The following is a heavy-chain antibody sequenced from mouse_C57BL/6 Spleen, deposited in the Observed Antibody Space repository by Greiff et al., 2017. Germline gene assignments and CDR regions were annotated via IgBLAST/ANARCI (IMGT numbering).Heavy chain of an antibody. CDR3: ARDYGSSYAMDY. CDR1: GYTFTDYY. CDR2: INPYNGGT. D-gene: IGHD1-1*01. V-gene: IGHV1-19*01. Sequence: VQLQQSGPVLVKPGASVKMSCKASGYTFTDYYMNWVKQSHGKSLEWIGVINPYNGGTSYNQKFKGKATLTVDKSSSTAYMELNSLTSEDSAVYCCARDYGSSYAMDYWGQGASVTVSS. J-gene: IGHJ4*01.